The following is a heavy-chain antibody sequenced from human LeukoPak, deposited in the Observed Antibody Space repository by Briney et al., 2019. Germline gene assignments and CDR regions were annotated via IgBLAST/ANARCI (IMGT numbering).Heavy chain of an antibody. J-gene: IGHJ5*02. CDR2: ISYSGST. D-gene: IGHD3-22*01. CDR3: ARHARHEYYYDSSGYS. CDR1: GGFISSYY. Sequence: SETLSLTCTVSGGFISSYYWSWIRQPPGKGLEWIGFISYSGSTYYNPSLKSRVTMSVDTSKNQFSLKLSSVTAADTAVYYCARHARHEYYYDSSGYSWGQGTLVTVSS. V-gene: IGHV4-59*08.